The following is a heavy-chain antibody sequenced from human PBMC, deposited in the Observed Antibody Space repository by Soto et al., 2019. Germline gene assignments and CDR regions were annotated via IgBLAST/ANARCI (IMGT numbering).Heavy chain of an antibody. J-gene: IGHJ5*02. CDR3: ARLIGYSSGWSPKGWFDP. D-gene: IGHD6-19*01. CDR1: GGTFSSYA. V-gene: IGHV1-69*06. CDR2: IIPIFGTA. Sequence: GASVKVSCKASGGTFSSYAISWLRQAPGQGLEWMGGIIPIFGTANYAQKFQGRVTITADKSTSTAYMELSSLRSEDTAVYYCARLIGYSSGWSPKGWFDPWGQGTLVTVSS.